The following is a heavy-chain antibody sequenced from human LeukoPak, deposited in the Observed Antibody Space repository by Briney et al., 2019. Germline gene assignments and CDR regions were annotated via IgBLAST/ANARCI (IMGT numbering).Heavy chain of an antibody. D-gene: IGHD3-9*01. J-gene: IGHJ6*02. Sequence: ASVKVSCKASGGTFSSYAISWVRQAPGQGLEWMGGIIPIFGTANYAQKFQGRVTITTDESTSTAYMELSSLRSEDTAVYYCARAGRKAVLTGYYRGYYYYYGMDVWGQGTTVTVSS. CDR1: GGTFSSYA. CDR2: IIPIFGTA. CDR3: ARAGRKAVLTGYYRGYYYYYGMDV. V-gene: IGHV1-69*05.